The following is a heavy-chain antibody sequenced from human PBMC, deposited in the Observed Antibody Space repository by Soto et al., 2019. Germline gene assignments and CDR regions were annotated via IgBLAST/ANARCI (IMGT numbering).Heavy chain of an antibody. J-gene: IGHJ4*02. CDR3: AKANYDILTAYPFDY. CDR1: GFTFYSYA. D-gene: IGHD3-9*01. CDR2: IRGSGDRT. Sequence: GGSLRLSCAASGFTFYSYAMSWVRQAPGKGLEWVSTIRGSGDRTYYADSVTGRFTISRDNSKNMLYLRMDSLRAEDTALYYCAKANYDILTAYPFDYWGQGTLVTVSS. V-gene: IGHV3-23*01.